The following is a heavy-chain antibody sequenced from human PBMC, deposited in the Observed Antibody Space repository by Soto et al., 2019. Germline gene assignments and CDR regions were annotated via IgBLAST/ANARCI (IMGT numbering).Heavy chain of an antibody. CDR1: VVTFSSYA. CDR3: FDHSSIGKGYYYYGMDV. Sequence: QVQLVQSGAEVKKPGSAVKVSCKASVVTFSSYAISWVRQAPGKGLEWMGGIIPIFGTANYAQKFQGRVTITADESTSTAYMEPSSLRSEYTAVYYCFDHSSIGKGYYYYGMDVWGQGTTVTVSS. D-gene: IGHD6-13*01. J-gene: IGHJ6*02. V-gene: IGHV1-69*01. CDR2: IIPIFGTA.